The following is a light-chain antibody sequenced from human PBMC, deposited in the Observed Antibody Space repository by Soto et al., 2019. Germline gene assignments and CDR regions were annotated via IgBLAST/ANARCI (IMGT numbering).Light chain of an antibody. CDR3: HQRQYWPPIT. CDR1: QTISSGY. Sequence: EIVLTQSPGTLSLSPGERATLSCRASQTISSGYLAWYQQKPGQAPRLLISDASNRATGIPARFSGSGSGTDFTLTISSLEPEDFAVYYCHQRQYWPPITFGQGTRLEI. J-gene: IGKJ5*01. CDR2: DAS. V-gene: IGKV3-11*01.